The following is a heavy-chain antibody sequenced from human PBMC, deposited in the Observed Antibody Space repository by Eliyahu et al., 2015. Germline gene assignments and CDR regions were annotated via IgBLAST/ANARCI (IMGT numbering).Heavy chain of an antibody. Sequence: EVQLLESGGGLVQPGGSLRLSCAASGFTFSTYAMSWVRQRPGKGLDWVSGIXGNGIYKFYAASVRGRFTVSRDNYDNTVFLQMNSLRPDDTGIYYCARGESTGMSEEWHWGQGTQVTVSS. CDR2: IXGNGIYK. CDR1: GFTFSTYA. D-gene: IGHD3-10*02. CDR3: ARGESTGMSEEWH. V-gene: IGHV3-23*01. J-gene: IGHJ4*02.